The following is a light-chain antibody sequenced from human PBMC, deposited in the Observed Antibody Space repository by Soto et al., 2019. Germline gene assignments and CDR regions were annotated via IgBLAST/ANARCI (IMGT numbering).Light chain of an antibody. CDR3: QQSYSTPWT. J-gene: IGKJ1*01. V-gene: IGKV1-39*01. CDR1: HNTRGY. CDR2: AAS. Sequence: DIQMTQSQSSLSASVRDRVTITCLASHNTRGYLNWYQQKPGKAPKLLIYAASNLQSGIPSRFSGSGSETDFTLTISSLQPEDFATYYCQQSYSTPWTFGQGTKVDIK.